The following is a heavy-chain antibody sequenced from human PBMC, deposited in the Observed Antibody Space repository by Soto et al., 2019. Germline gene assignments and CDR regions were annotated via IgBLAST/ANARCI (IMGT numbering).Heavy chain of an antibody. CDR1: GFTFSSYG. Sequence: PGGSLRLSCAASGFTFSSYGMHWVRQAPGKGLEWVAFISYDGSNKYYAESVKGRFTISRDRSKNTLFLQMISLRAEDTAVYFCAKDPRVASINPYYFDHWGHGTLVTVSS. D-gene: IGHD5-12*01. V-gene: IGHV3-30*18. CDR2: ISYDGSNK. CDR3: AKDPRVASINPYYFDH. J-gene: IGHJ4*01.